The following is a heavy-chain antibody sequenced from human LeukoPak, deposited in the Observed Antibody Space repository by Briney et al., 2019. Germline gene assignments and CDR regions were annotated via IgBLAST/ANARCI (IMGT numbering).Heavy chain of an antibody. CDR1: GFTVSSDY. D-gene: IGHD6-6*01. V-gene: IGHV3-66*02. CDR3: ATVSSSSPHY. J-gene: IGHJ4*02. Sequence: GGSLRLSCAVSGFTVSSDYMSWVRQAPGKGLEWVSVLYTGGSISYADSVKGRFTISRDNSKNTLYLQMNSLRAEDTAVYYCATVSSSSPHYWGQGTLVTVSS. CDR2: LYTGGSI.